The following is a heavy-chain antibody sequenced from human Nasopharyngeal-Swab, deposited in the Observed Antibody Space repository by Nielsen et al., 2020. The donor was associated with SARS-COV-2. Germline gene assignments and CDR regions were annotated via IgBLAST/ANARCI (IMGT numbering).Heavy chain of an antibody. CDR1: GFTFRSYT. CDR3: ARDIYPGAYGMDV. Sequence: GESLKISCAASGFTFRSYTLNWVRQAPGKGPEWVSYISSSSTTIYYTGSVRGRFTISRDNAKNSLFLQMNSLRDEDTAVYYCARDIYPGAYGMDVWGQGTTVTVSS. D-gene: IGHD2-2*02. J-gene: IGHJ6*02. CDR2: ISSSSTTI. V-gene: IGHV3-48*02.